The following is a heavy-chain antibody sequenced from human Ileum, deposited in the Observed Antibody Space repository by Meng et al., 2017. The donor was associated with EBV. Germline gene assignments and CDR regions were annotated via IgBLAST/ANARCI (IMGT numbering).Heavy chain of an antibody. CDR3: ARSIVVVPAAIYY. V-gene: IGHV4-39*01. Sequence: QLQLPESGPGLVKPSETLSLTCTVSGGSISSSSYYWGWIRQPPGKGLEWIGSIYYSGSTYYNPSLKSRVTISVDTSKNQFSLKLSSVTAADTAVYYCARSIVVVPAAIYYWGQGTLVTVSS. CDR1: GGSISSSSYY. D-gene: IGHD2-2*01. J-gene: IGHJ4*02. CDR2: IYYSGST.